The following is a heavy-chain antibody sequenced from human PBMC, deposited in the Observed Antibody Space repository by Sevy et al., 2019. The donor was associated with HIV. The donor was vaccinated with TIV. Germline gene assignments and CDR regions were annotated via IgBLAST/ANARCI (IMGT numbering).Heavy chain of an antibody. CDR3: ARVAGYDFWNGYAY. Sequence: GGSLRLSCAASGFSFSNYSMNWVRQAPGKGLEWVSSISSSSSYIYYADSVKGRFTISRDNAKNSLYLQMNSLRGEDTAVYYCARVAGYDFWNGYAYWGQGTLVTVSS. CDR1: GFSFSNYS. D-gene: IGHD3-3*01. J-gene: IGHJ4*02. CDR2: ISSSSSYI. V-gene: IGHV3-21*01.